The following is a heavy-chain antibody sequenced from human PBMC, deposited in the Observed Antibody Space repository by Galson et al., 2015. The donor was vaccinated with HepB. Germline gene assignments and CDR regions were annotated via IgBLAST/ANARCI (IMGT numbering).Heavy chain of an antibody. CDR3: ARQEERYVSSGHHLEY. Sequence: SLRLSCAASGFTFSSYGMHWVRQAPGKGLEWVAVIWYDGSNRYYADSVKGRFTISRDNSKNTLYLQMNSLRAEDTAVYYCARQEERYVSSGHHLEYWGQGTLVTVSS. V-gene: IGHV3-33*01. D-gene: IGHD3-22*01. CDR2: IWYDGSNR. CDR1: GFTFSSYG. J-gene: IGHJ4*02.